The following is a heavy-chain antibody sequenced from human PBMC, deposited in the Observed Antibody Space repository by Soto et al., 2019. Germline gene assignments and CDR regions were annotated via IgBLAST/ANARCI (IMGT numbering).Heavy chain of an antibody. D-gene: IGHD3-22*01. J-gene: IGHJ4*02. CDR1: GYTFRSYG. V-gene: IGHV1-18*03. CDR3: AIYWSRYYDNSGLIWFY. Sequence: ASVKVSCKASGYTFRSYGISWVRHAPGRRLEWVGWISAYNGDTHYAPKFQDRITMTTETSTDTAYRGLRSVTLDAMAVYYCAIYWSRYYDNSGLIWFYWGQGSLVTVSS. CDR2: ISAYNGDT.